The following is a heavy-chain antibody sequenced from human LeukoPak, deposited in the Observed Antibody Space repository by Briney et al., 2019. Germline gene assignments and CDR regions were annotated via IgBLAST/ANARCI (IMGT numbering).Heavy chain of an antibody. Sequence: SETLSLTCTVSGGSISSSSYYWGWIRQPPGKGLEWIGSIYYSGSTYYNPSLKSRVTISVDTSKNQFSLKLSSVTAADTAVYYCARQNGRGPIDYWGQGTLVTVSS. CDR1: GGSISSSSYY. CDR3: ARQNGRGPIDY. D-gene: IGHD1-26*01. J-gene: IGHJ4*02. V-gene: IGHV4-39*01. CDR2: IYYSGST.